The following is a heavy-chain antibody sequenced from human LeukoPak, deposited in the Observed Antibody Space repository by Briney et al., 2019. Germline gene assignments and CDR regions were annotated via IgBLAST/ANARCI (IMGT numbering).Heavy chain of an antibody. V-gene: IGHV1-2*02. Sequence: ASVKVSFKASGYTFTGYYMHWVRQAPGQGLEWMGWINPNSGGTNYAQKFQGRVTMTRDTSISTASMELSRLRSDDTAVYYCARVRLPLGYCSSTSCYTWFDPWGQGTLVTVSS. D-gene: IGHD2-2*02. CDR1: GYTFTGYY. CDR3: ARVRLPLGYCSSTSCYTWFDP. CDR2: INPNSGGT. J-gene: IGHJ5*02.